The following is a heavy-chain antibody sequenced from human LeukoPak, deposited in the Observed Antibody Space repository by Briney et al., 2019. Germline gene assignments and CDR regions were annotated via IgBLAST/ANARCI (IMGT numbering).Heavy chain of an antibody. D-gene: IGHD2-2*01. V-gene: IGHV4-4*07. CDR3: ARDLSYCSSTRCYAPYYFDY. CDR2: IYTSGST. J-gene: IGHJ4*02. Sequence: SETLSLTCSVSGGSVGSYYWSWIRQPAGKGLEWIGRIYTSGSTNCNPSLRSRATISVDKSKSQFSLKLTSVTAADTAVYYCARDLSYCSSTRCYAPYYFDYWGQGTLVTVSS. CDR1: GGSVGSYY.